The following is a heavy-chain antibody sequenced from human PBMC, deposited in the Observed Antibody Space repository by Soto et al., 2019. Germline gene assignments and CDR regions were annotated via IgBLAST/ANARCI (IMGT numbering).Heavy chain of an antibody. CDR1: GGTFSSYA. D-gene: IGHD1-7*01. CDR2: IIPIFGTA. CDR3: ARDVELRSRSFYYYYYYGMDV. V-gene: IGHV1-69*06. Sequence: VASVKVSCKASGGTFSSYAISWVRQAPGQGLEWMGGIIPIFGTANYAQKFQGRVTITADKSTSTAYMELSSLRSEDTAVYYCARDVELRSRSFYYYYYYGMDVWGQGTTVTVSS. J-gene: IGHJ6*02.